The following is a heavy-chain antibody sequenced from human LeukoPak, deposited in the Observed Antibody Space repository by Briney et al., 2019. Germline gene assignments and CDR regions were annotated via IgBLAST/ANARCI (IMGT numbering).Heavy chain of an antibody. CDR2: ITSTSYI. V-gene: IGHV3-21*01. J-gene: IGHJ4*02. Sequence: PGGSLRLSCTASGFTFSTYTMNWVRQAPGKGLEWVSSITSTSYIYYADSLKGRFTISRDNAKNSLYLQTNSLRAEDTAVYYCARGDGIAVVRAYCFDYWGQGTLVTVSS. D-gene: IGHD6-19*01. CDR1: GFTFSTYT. CDR3: ARGDGIAVVRAYCFDY.